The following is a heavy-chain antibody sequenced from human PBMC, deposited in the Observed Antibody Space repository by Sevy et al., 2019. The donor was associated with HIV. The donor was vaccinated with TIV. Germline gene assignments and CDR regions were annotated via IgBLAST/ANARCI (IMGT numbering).Heavy chain of an antibody. CDR1: GFTFSSYA. J-gene: IGHJ3*02. CDR2: ISYSGSSK. CDR3: ARAYYYDSSGDDAFDI. V-gene: IGHV3-30*04. Sequence: GGSLRLSCAASGFTFSSYAMHWVRQAPGKGLEWVALISYSGSSKYYADSVKGRFTISRDNAKNSLYLQMNSLRAEDTAVYYCARAYYYDSSGDDAFDIWGQGTMVTVSS. D-gene: IGHD3-22*01.